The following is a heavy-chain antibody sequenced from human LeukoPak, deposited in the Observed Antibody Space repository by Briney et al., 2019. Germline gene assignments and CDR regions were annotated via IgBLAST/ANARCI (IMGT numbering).Heavy chain of an antibody. CDR3: ARGLGWGTLVRGVIIDY. J-gene: IGHJ4*02. CDR2: ISSTSTYI. CDR1: GFTFSNYN. V-gene: IGHV3-21*01. Sequence: GGSLRLSCAASGFTFSNYNMNWVRQAPGKGLEWVSSISSTSTYIYYADSVKGRFTISRDNAKISLYLQMNSLRAEDTAVYYCARGLGWGTLVRGVIIDYWGQGTLVTVSS. D-gene: IGHD3-10*01.